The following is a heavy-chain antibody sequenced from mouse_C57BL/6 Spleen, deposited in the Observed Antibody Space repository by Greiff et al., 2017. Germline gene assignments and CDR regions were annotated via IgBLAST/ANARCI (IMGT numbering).Heavy chain of an antibody. CDR2: IYPGSGGT. D-gene: IGHD3-3*01. CDR1: GYTFTSYW. J-gene: IGHJ2*01. V-gene: IGHV1-55*01. CDR3: ARRGRGQPYFDY. Sequence: QVQLQQPGAELVKPGASVKMSCKASGYTFTSYWITWVKQRPGQGLEWIGDIYPGSGGTNYNEKFKSKATLTVDTSSSTAYMQLSSLTSEDSAVYYCARRGRGQPYFDYWGQGTTLTVSS.